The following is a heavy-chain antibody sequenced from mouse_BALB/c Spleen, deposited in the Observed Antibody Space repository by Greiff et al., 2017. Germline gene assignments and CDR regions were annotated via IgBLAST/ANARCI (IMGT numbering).Heavy chain of an antibody. CDR2: IRNKANGYTT. V-gene: IGHV7-3*02. CDR1: GFTFTDYY. J-gene: IGHJ3*01. Sequence: EVQGVESGGGLVQPGGSLRLSCATSGFTFTDYYMSWVRQPPGKALEWLGFIRNKANGYTTEYSASVKGRFTISRDNSQSILYLQMNTLRAEDSATYYCARGTWFAYWGQGTLVTVSA. CDR3: ARGTWFAY.